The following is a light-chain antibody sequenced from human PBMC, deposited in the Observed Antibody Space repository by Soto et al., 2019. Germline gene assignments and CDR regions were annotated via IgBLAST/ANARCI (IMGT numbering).Light chain of an antibody. CDR2: GNA. Sequence: QAVVTQPPSVSGAPGQRVTISCSGSSSNIGADYNVNWYQQLPGKAPKLLIYGNANRPSGVPDRFSGSKSGTSASLAITGLQAEDEADYYCQSYDNSLSGLYVFGTGTKLTVL. CDR3: QSYDNSLSGLYV. CDR1: SSNIGADYN. J-gene: IGLJ1*01. V-gene: IGLV1-40*01.